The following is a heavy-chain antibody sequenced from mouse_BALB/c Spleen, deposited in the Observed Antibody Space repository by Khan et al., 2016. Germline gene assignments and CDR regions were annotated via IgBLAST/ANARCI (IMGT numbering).Heavy chain of an antibody. CDR3: ATSGNYFDY. J-gene: IGHJ2*01. CDR1: GYSITSDYA. V-gene: IGHV3-2*02. D-gene: IGHD1-1*01. CDR2: ITYSGYT. Sequence: EVQLQESGPGLVKPSQSLSLTCTVTGYSITSDYAWNWLRQFPGNKLEWMGYITYSGYTSYNPSLKSRISITRDTSKNQFFLQLNSVTTEDTATYDCATSGNYFDYWGQGTTLTVSS.